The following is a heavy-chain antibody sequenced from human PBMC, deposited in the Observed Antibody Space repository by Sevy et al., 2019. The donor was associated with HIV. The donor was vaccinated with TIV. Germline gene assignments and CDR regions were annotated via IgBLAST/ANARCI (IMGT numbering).Heavy chain of an antibody. CDR1: GFTFSSYG. J-gene: IGHJ6*02. CDR2: ISYDGSNK. D-gene: IGHD3-10*01. Sequence: GGSLRLSCVGSGFTFSSYGMHWVRQAPGKGLEWLTVISYDGSNKYYGDSVKGRFPISRDNSENTVFLQMKGLRAEDTAVDYCAKDLGSGQVVLNGLDVWGQGTTVTVSS. V-gene: IGHV3-30*18. CDR3: AKDLGSGQVVLNGLDV.